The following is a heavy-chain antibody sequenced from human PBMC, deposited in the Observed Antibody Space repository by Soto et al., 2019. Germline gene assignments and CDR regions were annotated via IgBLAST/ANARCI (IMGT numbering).Heavy chain of an antibody. CDR3: VRDDDAGRYGSGRLIGHDY. CDR1: GFTFSYYW. J-gene: IGHJ4*02. D-gene: IGHD3-10*01. V-gene: IGHV3-7*01. Sequence: QLVESGGGLVQPGGSLRLSCEGSGFTFSYYWMSWVRQAPGKGLEWLANIKTDGTETYYADSVRGRFTISRDNAKNLLFLQINNQRSEDTAIYYCVRDDDAGRYGSGRLIGHDYWGQGTLITVSS. CDR2: IKTDGTET.